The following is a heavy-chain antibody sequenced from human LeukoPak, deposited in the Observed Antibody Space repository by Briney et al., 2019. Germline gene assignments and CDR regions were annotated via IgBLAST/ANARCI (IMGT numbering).Heavy chain of an antibody. CDR1: GGSFSGYY. V-gene: IGHV4-34*01. CDR3: ARGRGSYYDQYYFDY. CDR2: IFYSGNS. D-gene: IGHD3-22*01. Sequence: PSETLSLTCAVYGGSFSGYYWSWIRQPPGKGLEWIASIFYSGNSYYNPSLKSRVTISVDTSQTQFSLKLSSVTAADTAVYFCARGRGSYYDQYYFDYWGQGTLVTVSS. J-gene: IGHJ4*02.